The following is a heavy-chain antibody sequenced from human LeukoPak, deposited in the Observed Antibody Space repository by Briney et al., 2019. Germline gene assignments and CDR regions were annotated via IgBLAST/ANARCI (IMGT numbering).Heavy chain of an antibody. CDR2: ISYDGSNK. V-gene: IGHV3-30-3*01. CDR1: RFTFSSYS. Sequence: GGSLRLSCAASRFTFSSYSMHWVRPAPGKGLAWVALISYDGSNKYYADSVKGRFSISRDNAKNTLYLQMSSLSAEDAAVYYCERDPGYRPWEFRSGDAFDIWGQGTMVTVSS. D-gene: IGHD3-10*01. J-gene: IGHJ3*02. CDR3: ERDPGYRPWEFRSGDAFDI.